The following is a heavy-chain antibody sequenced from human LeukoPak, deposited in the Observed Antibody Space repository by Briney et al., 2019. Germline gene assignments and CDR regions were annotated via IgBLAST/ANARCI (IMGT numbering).Heavy chain of an antibody. D-gene: IGHD1-26*01. J-gene: IGHJ4*02. Sequence: GGSLRLSCAASGFTFSSYAMSWVRQAPGKGLEWVSAISGSGGSTYYADPVKGRFAISRDNSKNTLYLQMNSLRAEDTAVYYCANYKWELLLGYFDYWGQGTLVTVSS. V-gene: IGHV3-23*01. CDR3: ANYKWELLLGYFDY. CDR1: GFTFSSYA. CDR2: ISGSGGST.